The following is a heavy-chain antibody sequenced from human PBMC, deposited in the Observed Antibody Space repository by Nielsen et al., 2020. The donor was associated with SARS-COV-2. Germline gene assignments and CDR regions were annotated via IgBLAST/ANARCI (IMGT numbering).Heavy chain of an antibody. CDR1: GFTFSSFG. Sequence: SLKISCAASGFTFSSFGMSWVRQAPGKGLEWVSAISASGSNTFYTDSVKGRFTISRDNSGNTLYLQTNGLRAEDTAIYYCARGTYGDYWGQGTLVTVSS. CDR3: ARGTYGDY. V-gene: IGHV3-23*01. CDR2: ISASGSNT. D-gene: IGHD3-16*01. J-gene: IGHJ4*02.